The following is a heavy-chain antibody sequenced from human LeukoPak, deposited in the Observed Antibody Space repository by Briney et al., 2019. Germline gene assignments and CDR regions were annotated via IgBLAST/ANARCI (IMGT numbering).Heavy chain of an antibody. J-gene: IGHJ4*02. V-gene: IGHV3-11*01. CDR2: ISSSGSTI. CDR3: ARAVDYDYVWGSYRSHGEYFDY. D-gene: IGHD3-16*02. Sequence: PGGSLRLSCAASGFTFSDYYMSWIRQAPGKGLEWVSYISSSGSTIYYADSVKGRFTISRDNAKNSLYLQMNSLRAEDTAVYYCARAVDYDYVWGSYRSHGEYFDYWGQGTLVTVSS. CDR1: GFTFSDYY.